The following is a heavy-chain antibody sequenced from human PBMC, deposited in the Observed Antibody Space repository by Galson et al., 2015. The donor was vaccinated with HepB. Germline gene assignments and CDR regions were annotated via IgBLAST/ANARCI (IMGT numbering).Heavy chain of an antibody. CDR2: ISSSGSTI. Sequence: SLRLSCAASGFTFSDYYMSWIRQAPGKGLEWVSYISSSGSTIYYADSVKGRFTISRDNAKNSLYLQMNSLRAEDTAVYYCARVGITMVQGVSKKGNYYYMDVWGKGTTVTVSS. CDR3: ARVGITMVQGVSKKGNYYYMDV. D-gene: IGHD3-10*01. V-gene: IGHV3-11*01. CDR1: GFTFSDYY. J-gene: IGHJ6*03.